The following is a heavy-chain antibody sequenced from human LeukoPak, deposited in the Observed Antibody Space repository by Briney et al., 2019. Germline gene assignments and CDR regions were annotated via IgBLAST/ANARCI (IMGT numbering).Heavy chain of an antibody. Sequence: PGGSLRLSCAASGFTFSFYSMNWVRQAPGKGLEWVSYISTGSSTIYYADSVKGRFTISRDDAQNSLYLQMNSLRADDTAVYYCARDHGDYYYYMDVWGKGTTVTVSS. V-gene: IGHV3-48*01. D-gene: IGHD3-16*01. J-gene: IGHJ6*03. CDR3: ARDHGDYYYYMDV. CDR2: ISTGSSTI. CDR1: GFTFSFYS.